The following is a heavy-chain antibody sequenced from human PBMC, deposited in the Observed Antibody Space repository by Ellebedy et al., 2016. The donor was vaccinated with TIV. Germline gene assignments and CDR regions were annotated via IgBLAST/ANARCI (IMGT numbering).Heavy chain of an antibody. CDR1: GYTFTAYY. CDR2: INPNSGDT. CDR3: ATGAIVPGVY. V-gene: IGHV1-2*02. J-gene: IGHJ4*02. D-gene: IGHD2-8*02. Sequence: AASVKVSCKASGYTFTAYYLHWVRQAPGQGLEWMGWINPNSGDTNYAQKFQGRVTMISDTSISTAYLDLSSLKSDDTAVYYCATGAIVPGVYWGQGTLVTVSS.